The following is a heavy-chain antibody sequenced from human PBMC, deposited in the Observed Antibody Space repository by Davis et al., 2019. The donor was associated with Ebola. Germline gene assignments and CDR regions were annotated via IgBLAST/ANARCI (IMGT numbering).Heavy chain of an antibody. CDR2: ISAYNGNT. D-gene: IGHD5-18*01. Sequence: ASVKVSCKASGYTFTSYGISWVRQAPGQGLEWMGWISAYNGNTNYAQKLQGRVTMTTDTSTSTAYMELRSLRSEDTAVYYCARVVGVDTAIVYFDYWGQGTLVTVSS. CDR3: ARVVGVDTAIVYFDY. CDR1: GYTFTSYG. V-gene: IGHV1-18*04. J-gene: IGHJ4*02.